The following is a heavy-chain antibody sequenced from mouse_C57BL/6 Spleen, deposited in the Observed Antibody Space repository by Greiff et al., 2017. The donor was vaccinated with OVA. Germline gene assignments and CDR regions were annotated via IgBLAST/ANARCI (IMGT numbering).Heavy chain of an antibody. CDR2: ISSGGDYL. J-gene: IGHJ4*01. Sequence: EVQRVESGEGLVKPGGSLKLSCAASGFTFSSYAMSWVRQTQEKRLEWVAYISSGGDYLYYADTVKGRFTIFRDNARNTRYLQMSSLKSEDTAMYYCTRERITTVVADAMDYWGQGTSVTVSS. CDR1: GFTFSSYA. CDR3: TRERITTVVADAMDY. D-gene: IGHD1-1*01. V-gene: IGHV5-9-1*02.